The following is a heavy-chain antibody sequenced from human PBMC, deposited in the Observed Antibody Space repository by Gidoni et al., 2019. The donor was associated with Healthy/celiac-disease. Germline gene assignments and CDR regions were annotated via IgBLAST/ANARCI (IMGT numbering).Heavy chain of an antibody. Sequence: QVQLVQSGAEVKKPGASVKVSCKASGYTFTSYGISWVRQDPGQGLEWMGWISAYNGNTNYAQKLQGRVTMTTDTSTSTAYMELRSLRSDDTAVYYCARDLLPLLGYYGSGSYDWFDPWGQGTLVTVSS. J-gene: IGHJ5*02. V-gene: IGHV1-18*01. CDR2: ISAYNGNT. CDR1: GYTFTSYG. CDR3: ARDLLPLLGYYGSGSYDWFDP. D-gene: IGHD3-10*01.